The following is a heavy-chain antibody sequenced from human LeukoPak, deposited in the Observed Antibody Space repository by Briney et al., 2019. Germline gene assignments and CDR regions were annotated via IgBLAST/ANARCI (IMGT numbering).Heavy chain of an antibody. CDR2: ISGSGGSI. CDR1: GFTFSSYA. V-gene: IGHV3-23*01. CDR3: AKEPTVTTVLTFDY. D-gene: IGHD4-17*01. Sequence: GGSLRLSCAASGFTFSSYAMSWVRQAPGKGLEWVSAISGSGGSIYYADSVKGRYTISRDNSKNTLYLQMNSLEAEDTAVYYCAKEPTVTTVLTFDYWGQGTLVTVSS. J-gene: IGHJ4*02.